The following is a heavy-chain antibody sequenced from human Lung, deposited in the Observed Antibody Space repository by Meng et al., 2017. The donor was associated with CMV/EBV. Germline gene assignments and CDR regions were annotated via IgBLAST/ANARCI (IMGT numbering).Heavy chain of an antibody. V-gene: IGHV3-7*01. Sequence: GESXKISCAASGFTFSSYWMSWVRQAPGKGLEWVANIKQDGSEKYYVDSVKGRFTISRDNAKNSLYLQMNSLRAEDTAVYYCARDYSGYPNYFDYWGQGTXVTVSS. CDR2: IKQDGSEK. J-gene: IGHJ4*02. CDR1: GFTFSSYW. D-gene: IGHD5-12*01. CDR3: ARDYSGYPNYFDY.